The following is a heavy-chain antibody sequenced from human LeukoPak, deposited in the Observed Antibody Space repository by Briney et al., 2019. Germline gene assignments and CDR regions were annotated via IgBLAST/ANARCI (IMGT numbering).Heavy chain of an antibody. V-gene: IGHV4-4*07. Sequence: PSETLSLTCTVSGGSISSYYWSWIRQPAGKGLEWTGRIYTSGSTNYNPSLKSRVTMSVDTSKNQFSLKLSSVTAADTAVYYCAREGYDFWSGYYFWFDPWGQGTLVTVSS. CDR3: AREGYDFWSGYYFWFDP. J-gene: IGHJ5*02. D-gene: IGHD3-3*01. CDR2: IYTSGST. CDR1: GGSISSYY.